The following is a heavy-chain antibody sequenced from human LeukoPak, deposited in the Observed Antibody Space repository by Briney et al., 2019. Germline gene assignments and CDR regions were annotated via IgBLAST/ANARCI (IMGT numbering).Heavy chain of an antibody. D-gene: IGHD3-10*01. CDR1: GGSISSYY. V-gene: IGHV4-4*07. J-gene: IGHJ5*02. CDR3: ARVVPDVLLWFGEPTSRFWFDP. Sequence: SETLSLTCTVSGGSISSYYWSWIRQPAGKGLEWIGRIYTSGSTNYNPSLKSRVTMSVGTSKNQFSLKLSSVTAADTAVYYCARVVPDVLLWFGEPTSRFWFDPWGQGTLVTVSS. CDR2: IYTSGST.